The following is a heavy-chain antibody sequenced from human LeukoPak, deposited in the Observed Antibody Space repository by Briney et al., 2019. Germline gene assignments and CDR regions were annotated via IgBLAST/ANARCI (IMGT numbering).Heavy chain of an antibody. V-gene: IGHV3-66*01. D-gene: IGHD3-10*01. CDR3: ARDPDYYGSGTGGY. J-gene: IGHJ4*02. CDR2: IYSGGST. CDR1: GFTFSSNH. Sequence: GGSLRLSCAASGFTFSSNHMSWVRQAPGKGLEWVSVIYSGGSTYYADSVKGRFTISRDNSKNTLYLQMNSLRAEDTAVYYCARDPDYYGSGTGGYWGQGTLVTVSS.